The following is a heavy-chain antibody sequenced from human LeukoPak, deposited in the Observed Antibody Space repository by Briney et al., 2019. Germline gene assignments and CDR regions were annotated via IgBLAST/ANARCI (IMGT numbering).Heavy chain of an antibody. CDR1: GGSISSGSYY. CDR3: ATTTYYDFWSGYPMYYFDY. D-gene: IGHD3-3*01. CDR2: IYTSGST. V-gene: IGHV4-61*02. J-gene: IGHJ4*02. Sequence: PSQTLSLTXTVSGGSISSGSYYWSWIRQPAGKGLEWIGRIYTSGSTNYNPSLKSRVTISVDTSKNQFSLKLSSVTAADTAVYYCATTTYYDFWSGYPMYYFDYWGQGTLVTVSS.